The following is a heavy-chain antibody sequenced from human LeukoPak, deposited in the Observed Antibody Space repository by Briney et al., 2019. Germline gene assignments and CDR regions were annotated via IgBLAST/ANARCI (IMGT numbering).Heavy chain of an antibody. CDR3: AKNGGDSYGTGHFDY. CDR1: GFTFSSYA. J-gene: IGHJ4*02. D-gene: IGHD5-18*01. V-gene: IGHV3-23*01. CDR2: IGGSGAGT. Sequence: GGSLRLSCAASGFTFSSYAMTWVRQAPGKGLELVSAIGGSGAGTYYADSVKGRFTISRDNSKSTLYMQMNSLRVEDTAVYCCAKNGGDSYGTGHFDYWGQGTLVTVSS.